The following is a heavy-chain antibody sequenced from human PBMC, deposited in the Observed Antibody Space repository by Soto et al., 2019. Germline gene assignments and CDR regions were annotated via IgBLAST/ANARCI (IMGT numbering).Heavy chain of an antibody. CDR2: FLYSGNT. CDR1: GDSISSSRYY. J-gene: IGHJ3*02. Sequence: QLQLQESGPGLVKPSETLSLNCTVSGDSISSSRYYWGWIRQPPGKGLEWIGNFLYSGNTYYNPSLSSRVTISVDTAKNQFSLKLSSVTAADTAVYYCARVWGSFRIDAFDMWGQRTVVTVSS. V-gene: IGHV4-39*01. CDR3: ARVWGSFRIDAFDM. D-gene: IGHD3-16*02.